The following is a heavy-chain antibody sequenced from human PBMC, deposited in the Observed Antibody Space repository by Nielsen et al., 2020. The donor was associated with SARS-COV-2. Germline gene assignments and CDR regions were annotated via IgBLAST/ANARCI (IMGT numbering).Heavy chain of an antibody. D-gene: IGHD1-1*01. CDR2: TPYSGNA. V-gene: IGHV4-34*01. Sequence: SETLSLTCAVYGGSFSGYYWSWIRQPPGKGLEWIGETPYSGNAFYNPSLKSRVSISLDKSRDQLSLKLTSLTAADTAIYYCARNWDFWGQGILVTVSS. CDR3: ARNWDF. J-gene: IGHJ4*02. CDR1: GGSFSGYY.